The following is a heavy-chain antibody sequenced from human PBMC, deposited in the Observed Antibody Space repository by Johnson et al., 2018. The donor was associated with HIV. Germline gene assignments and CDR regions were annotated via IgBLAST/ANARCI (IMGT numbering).Heavy chain of an antibody. CDR3: ARARGDFWSGYPAFDI. Sequence: QVQLVESGGGLVKAGGSLRLSCAASGFIFSDYYMSWIRQAPGKGLEWVSYISSSGSTIYYAASVKGRFTISRDNSKNTLYLQMGSLRAEDMAVYYWARARGDFWSGYPAFDIWGQGTMVTVSS. D-gene: IGHD3-3*01. CDR2: ISSSGSTI. CDR1: GFIFSDYY. V-gene: IGHV3-11*04. J-gene: IGHJ3*02.